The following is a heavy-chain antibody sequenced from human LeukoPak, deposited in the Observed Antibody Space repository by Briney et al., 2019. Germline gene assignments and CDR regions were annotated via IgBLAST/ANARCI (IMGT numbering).Heavy chain of an antibody. D-gene: IGHD4-17*01. Sequence: GGSLRLSCAASGFTFSDYYMTWIRQAPGQGLEWVSYISSSSITTYYADSVKGRFTISRDNAKNSLYLQMDSLRVEDTAVYYCARDYGGDAFDMWGQGTMVTVSS. CDR2: ISSSSITT. CDR3: ARDYGGDAFDM. J-gene: IGHJ3*02. CDR1: GFTFSDYY. V-gene: IGHV3-11*01.